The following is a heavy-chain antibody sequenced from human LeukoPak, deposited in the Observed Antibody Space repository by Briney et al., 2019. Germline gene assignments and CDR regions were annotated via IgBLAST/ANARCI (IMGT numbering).Heavy chain of an antibody. CDR3: ARGLRTSGYSH. Sequence: ASVKVSCRASGYTFNNYDMHWVRQAPGQGLEWMGIINPNDDSTSYAQKFQGRVTMTRDTSTSTVYVELSSLGSEDTAVYYCARGLRTSGYSHWGQGTLVTVSS. D-gene: IGHD3-22*01. V-gene: IGHV1-46*02. J-gene: IGHJ4*02. CDR1: GYTFNNYD. CDR2: INPNDDST.